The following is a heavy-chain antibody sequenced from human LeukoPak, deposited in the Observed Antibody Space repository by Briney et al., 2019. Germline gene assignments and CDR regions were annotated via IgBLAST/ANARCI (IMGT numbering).Heavy chain of an antibody. CDR2: IKQDGSEK. D-gene: IGHD1-7*01. V-gene: IGHV3-7*01. J-gene: IGHJ6*03. CDR3: ARDGELRRYYYYYMDV. CDR1: GFTFSSYW. Sequence: GGSLRLSCVASGFTFSSYWMSWVRQAPGKGLEWVANIKQDGSEKYYVDSVKGRFTISRDNAKKSLYLQMNSLGAEDAAVYYCARDGELRRYYYYYMDVWGKGTTVTVSS.